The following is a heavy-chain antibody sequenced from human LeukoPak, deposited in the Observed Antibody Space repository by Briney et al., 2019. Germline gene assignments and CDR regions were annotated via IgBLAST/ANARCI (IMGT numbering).Heavy chain of an antibody. CDR1: GFTFSSYW. CDR3: ARGNFGSGNFFVD. D-gene: IGHD3-10*01. J-gene: IGHJ4*02. V-gene: IGHV3-7*01. Sequence: GGSLRLSCAASGFTFSSYWMSWVRQAPGKGLEWVANIKQDGSEKYYVDSVKGRFTISRDNAKNSLYLQMNSLRAEDTAVYYCARGNFGSGNFFVDWGQGTLVTVSS. CDR2: IKQDGSEK.